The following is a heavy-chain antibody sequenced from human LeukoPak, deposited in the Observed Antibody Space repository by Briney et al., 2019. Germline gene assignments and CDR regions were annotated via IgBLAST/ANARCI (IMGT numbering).Heavy chain of an antibody. CDR1: GFTFSTYS. J-gene: IGHJ3*02. D-gene: IGHD3-9*01. V-gene: IGHV3-21*01. CDR2: ISSSTSYI. CDR3: ARGGEYDILTGYYTAFDI. Sequence: GGSLRLSCAASGFTFSTYSMNWVRQAPGKGLEWVSSISSSTSYIYYADSVEGRFTISRDNAKNSLYLQMNSLRAEDTAVYYCARGGEYDILTGYYTAFDIWGQGTMVTVSS.